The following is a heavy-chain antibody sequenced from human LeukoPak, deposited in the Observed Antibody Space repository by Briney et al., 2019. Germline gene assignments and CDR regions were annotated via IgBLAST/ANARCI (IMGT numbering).Heavy chain of an antibody. J-gene: IGHJ5*02. CDR3: ARVVVVVAANWFDP. Sequence: SETLSLTCTVSGGSISSYCWSWIRQPPGKGLEWIGNIYYSGSTNYNPSLKSRVTISVDTSKNQFSLKLSSVTAADTAVYYCARVVVVVAANWFDPWGQGTLVTVSS. CDR1: GGSISSYC. V-gene: IGHV4-59*01. CDR2: IYYSGST. D-gene: IGHD2-15*01.